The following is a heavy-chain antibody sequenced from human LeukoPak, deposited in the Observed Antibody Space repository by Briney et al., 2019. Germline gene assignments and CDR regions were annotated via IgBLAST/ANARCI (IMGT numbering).Heavy chain of an antibody. CDR3: ARDLGYCTNGVCHTRFDY. CDR1: GGSFSGYY. J-gene: IGHJ4*02. CDR2: INHSGST. D-gene: IGHD2-8*01. V-gene: IGHV4-34*01. Sequence: SETLSLTCAVYGGSFSGYYWSWIRQPPGKGLEWIGEINHSGSTNYNPSLKSRVTISVDTSKNQFSLKLSSVTAADTAVYCCARDLGYCTNGVCHTRFDYWGQGTLVTVSS.